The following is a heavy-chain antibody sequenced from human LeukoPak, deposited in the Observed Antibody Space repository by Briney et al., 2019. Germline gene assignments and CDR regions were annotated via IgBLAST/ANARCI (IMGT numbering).Heavy chain of an antibody. CDR1: GYTFTSYG. V-gene: IGHV1-69*04. CDR2: IIPILGIA. Sequence: GASVKVSCKASGYTFTSYGISWVRQAPGQGLEWMGRIIPILGIANYAQKFQGRVTITADKSTSTAYMELSSLRSEDTAVYYCARDKGIATIEASDDAFDIWGQGTMVTVSS. CDR3: ARDKGIATIEASDDAFDI. D-gene: IGHD5-24*01. J-gene: IGHJ3*02.